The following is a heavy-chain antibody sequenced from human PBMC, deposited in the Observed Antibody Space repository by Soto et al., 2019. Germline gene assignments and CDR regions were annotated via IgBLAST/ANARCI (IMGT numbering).Heavy chain of an antibody. CDR1: GGSISSGGYY. Sequence: SSETLFLTCTVSGGSISSGGYYWSWIRQHPGKGLEWIGYIYYSGSTYYNPSLKSRVTISVDTSKSQFSLKLSSVTAADTAVYYCARDFTDSSGPTLGMGVWGQGTTVTVSS. J-gene: IGHJ6*02. D-gene: IGHD6-19*01. V-gene: IGHV4-31*03. CDR3: ARDFTDSSGPTLGMGV. CDR2: IYYSGST.